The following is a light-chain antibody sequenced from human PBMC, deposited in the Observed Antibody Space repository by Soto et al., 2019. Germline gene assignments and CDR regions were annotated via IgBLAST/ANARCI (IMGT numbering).Light chain of an antibody. CDR2: GSS. CDR1: QTVSGNY. Sequence: EIVWTQSPGILSLSPGERATLSCRASQTVSGNYLAWYQQKPGQSPRLLIYGSSDRATGIPDRFSGSGSGTDFTPTINRVEPEDFAVYYCQQYGSSPPYTFGQGTTLEI. V-gene: IGKV3-20*01. CDR3: QQYGSSPPYT. J-gene: IGKJ2*01.